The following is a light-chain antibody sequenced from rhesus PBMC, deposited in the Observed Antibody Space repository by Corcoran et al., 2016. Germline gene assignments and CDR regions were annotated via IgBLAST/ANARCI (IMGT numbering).Light chain of an antibody. Sequence: DIQMTQSPSSLPASVGDRVTITCRASENVNNFLNWYQQKPGKAPRLLIYTASTLQSGVPSRFSGSGSGTDYTFTITSLQPEDFATYYCQHGYGTPLTVGGGTKVEIK. J-gene: IGKJ4*01. CDR1: ENVNNF. V-gene: IGKV1-74*01. CDR3: QHGYGTPLT. CDR2: TAS.